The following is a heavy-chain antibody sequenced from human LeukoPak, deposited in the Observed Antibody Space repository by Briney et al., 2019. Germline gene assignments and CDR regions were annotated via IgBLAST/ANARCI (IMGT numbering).Heavy chain of an antibody. Sequence: QPGGSLRLSCAASGFTFSSYAMSWVRQAPGKGLEWVSLISADGGSAFSADSVKGRFSISRDNSKNSLYLQMDSLRSEDTAMYYCAKESGKFDYWGQGTLVVVSS. CDR1: GFTFSSYA. V-gene: IGHV3-43*02. J-gene: IGHJ4*02. CDR3: AKESGKFDY. CDR2: ISADGGSA.